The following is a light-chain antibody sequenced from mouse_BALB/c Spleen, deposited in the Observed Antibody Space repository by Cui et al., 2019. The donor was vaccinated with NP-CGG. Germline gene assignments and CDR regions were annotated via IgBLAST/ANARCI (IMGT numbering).Light chain of an antibody. Sequence: QAVVPQESAPTTSPGETVTLTCRSSTGTATTSNYANWVQEKPDHLFTGLIGGTDNRAPGVPARFSGSLIGDKAALTITGAQTEDEAIYFCALWFSNHWVFGGGTKLTVL. CDR1: TGTATTSNY. CDR2: GTD. V-gene: IGLV1*01. J-gene: IGLJ1*01. CDR3: ALWFSNHWV.